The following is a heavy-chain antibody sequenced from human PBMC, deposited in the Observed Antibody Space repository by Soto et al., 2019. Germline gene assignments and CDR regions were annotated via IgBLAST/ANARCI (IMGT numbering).Heavy chain of an antibody. D-gene: IGHD6-19*01. CDR1: AFTVSSNY. Sequence: GGSLRLSCAASAFTVSSNYMSWVRQAPGKGLEWVSVIYGGGTTYYADSVEGRFTISRDDSKNTLYLQMHSLRAEDTAVYYCARSEQWPYYFDYWGQGTLVTVSS. J-gene: IGHJ4*02. CDR3: ARSEQWPYYFDY. V-gene: IGHV3-53*01. CDR2: IYGGGTT.